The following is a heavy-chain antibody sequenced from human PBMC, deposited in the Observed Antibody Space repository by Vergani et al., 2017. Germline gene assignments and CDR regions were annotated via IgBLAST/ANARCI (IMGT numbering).Heavy chain of an antibody. CDR3: ARTESFILRYFHWAL. J-gene: IGHJ4*02. D-gene: IGHD3-9*01. Sequence: QLHLQESGPGLVKPSETLSLTCTVSGGSITSSSYYWGWIRQPPGKGLEWIGKIYHSGGAYYNPSLKGRVTISVDTSKNQFSLVVTSVTAADTAIYFCARTESFILRYFHWALWGQGTLVTVSS. V-gene: IGHV4-39*01. CDR1: GGSITSSSYY. CDR2: IYHSGGA.